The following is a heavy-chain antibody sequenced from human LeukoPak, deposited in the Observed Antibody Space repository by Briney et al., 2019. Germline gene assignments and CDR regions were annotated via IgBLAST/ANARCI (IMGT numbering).Heavy chain of an antibody. CDR1: GGSFSGYY. V-gene: IGHV4-34*01. D-gene: IGHD6-13*01. CDR2: INHSGST. Sequence: SETLSLTCAVYGGSFSGYYWSWIRQPPRKGLEWIGEINHSGSTNYNPSLKSRVTISVDTSKNQFSLKLSSVTAADTAVYYCARVDKSSSWYRNWFDPWGQGTLVTVSS. CDR3: ARVDKSSSWYRNWFDP. J-gene: IGHJ5*02.